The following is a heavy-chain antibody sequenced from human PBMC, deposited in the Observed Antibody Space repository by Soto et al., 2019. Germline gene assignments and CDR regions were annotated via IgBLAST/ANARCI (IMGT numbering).Heavy chain of an antibody. CDR3: VRCWGTGDGSDLGYNWFNP. V-gene: IGHV3-30-3*01. Sequence: QVQVVESGGGVVQPGRSLRLSCAASGFPVSTYSMYWIRQAPGKGLEWVALISYDGTKKDYADSVKGRFTISRDNSKNTLYLKMNSLRNDDTAVYYCVRCWGTGDGSDLGYNWFNPWGQGTLVTVSS. D-gene: IGHD3-16*01. CDR2: ISYDGTKK. CDR1: GFPVSTYS. J-gene: IGHJ5*02.